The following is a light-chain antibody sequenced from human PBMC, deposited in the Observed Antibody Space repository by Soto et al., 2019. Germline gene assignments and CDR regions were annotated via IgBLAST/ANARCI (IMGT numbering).Light chain of an antibody. V-gene: IGKV3-20*01. Sequence: EIVLTQSPGTLSLSPGERATLSCRASQSVSSSYLAWYQKKPGQAPSLLIYGASSRATGIPDRFSGSGSGTDFTLTISRLEPEDFAVYYCQQYGSSPRFTFGPGTKVDIK. CDR2: GAS. CDR3: QQYGSSPRFT. CDR1: QSVSSSY. J-gene: IGKJ3*01.